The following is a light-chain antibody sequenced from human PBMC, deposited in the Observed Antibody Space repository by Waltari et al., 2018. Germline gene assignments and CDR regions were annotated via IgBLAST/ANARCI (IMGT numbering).Light chain of an antibody. CDR2: AAS. CDR1: RSITTS. V-gene: IGKV1-39*01. CDR3: QQSSSTPIT. J-gene: IGKJ5*01. Sequence: TITCRASRSITTSLNWYQQKPGKAPKVLIYAASSLESGVPSRFSGSGSGTDFTLTITTLQPEDFATYYCQQSSSTPITFGQGTRLQIK.